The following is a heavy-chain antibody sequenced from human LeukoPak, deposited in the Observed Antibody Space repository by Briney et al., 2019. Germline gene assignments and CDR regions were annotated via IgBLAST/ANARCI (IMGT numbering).Heavy chain of an antibody. CDR1: GGSISSSPYY. CDR3: ARVGVLNWFDP. J-gene: IGHJ5*02. Sequence: NPSETLSLTCTVSGGSISSSPYYWGWIRQAPGKGLEWIGNIYYSGSTFYNPSLKSRVTISVDTSKNQFSLKLSSVTAADTAVYYCARVGVLNWFDPWGQGTPVTVSS. V-gene: IGHV4-39*01. D-gene: IGHD1-26*01. CDR2: IYYSGST.